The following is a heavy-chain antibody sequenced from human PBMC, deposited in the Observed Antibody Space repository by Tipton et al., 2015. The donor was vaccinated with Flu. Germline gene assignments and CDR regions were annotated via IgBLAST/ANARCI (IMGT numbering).Heavy chain of an antibody. J-gene: IGHJ4*02. Sequence: SLRLSCAASGFTFSSYAMHWVRQAPGKGLESVSAINSNGAYTFYANSVKGRFTISRDNSKNTLYLQMGGLRAEDMAVYYCARDRPLREYSYGSLRLDYWGQGTLVTVSS. D-gene: IGHD5-18*01. CDR2: INSNGAYT. CDR3: ARDRPLREYSYGSLRLDY. CDR1: GFTFSSYA. V-gene: IGHV3-64*01.